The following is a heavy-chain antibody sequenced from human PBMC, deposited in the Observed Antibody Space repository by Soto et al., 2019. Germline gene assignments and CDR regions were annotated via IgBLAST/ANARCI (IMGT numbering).Heavy chain of an antibody. CDR3: ATLSRSTGGIFDY. J-gene: IGHJ4*02. V-gene: IGHV1-69-2*01. D-gene: IGHD4-4*01. CDR2: VDPEDGET. CDR1: GYTFTDYY. Sequence: EVQLVQSGAEVKKPGATVKISCNISGYTFTDYYIHWVQQAPGKGLEWMGLVDPEDGETIYAEKFQGRVTKTADTSTDTAYVELSSLRSEDTAVYYCATLSRSTGGIFDYWGQGTLVTVSS.